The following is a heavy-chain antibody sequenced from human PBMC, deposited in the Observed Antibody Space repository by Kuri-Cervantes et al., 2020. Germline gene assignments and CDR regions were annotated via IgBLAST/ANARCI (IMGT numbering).Heavy chain of an antibody. V-gene: IGHV4-4*07. CDR3: AQGRNWNDYFNWFDP. CDR2: IYTNGGT. D-gene: IGHD1-1*01. J-gene: IGHJ5*02. Sequence: SQTLSLTCAVSGGSISSYYGSWIRQPAGKGLEGMGRIYTNGGTTYNPSLTRRDTISLAMYQNQFSLKLGYVTAEDTAIYYCAQGRNWNDYFNWFDPWGQGTMVTVSS. CDR1: GGSISSYY.